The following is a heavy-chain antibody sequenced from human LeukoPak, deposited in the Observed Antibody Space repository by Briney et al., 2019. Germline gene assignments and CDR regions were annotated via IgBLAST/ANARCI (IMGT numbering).Heavy chain of an antibody. CDR2: IDTSGTT. J-gene: IGHJ4*02. CDR1: GAFVRAYH. Sequence: SETLSLTCSVCGAFVRAYHWTWLRQPPGKGLEWIGYIDTSGTTNYIPSLKSRAFISVDTSKNQFSPRLTSVTAADTAVYYCGGIATAGTVDFWGRGALVTVSS. D-gene: IGHD6-13*01. V-gene: IGHV4-4*09. CDR3: GGIATAGTVDF.